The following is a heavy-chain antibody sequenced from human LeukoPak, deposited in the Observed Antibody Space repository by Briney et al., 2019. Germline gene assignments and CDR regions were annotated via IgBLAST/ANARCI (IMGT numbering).Heavy chain of an antibody. CDR1: GFTFSSYG. J-gene: IGHJ4*02. V-gene: IGHV3-30*02. CDR2: IRYDGSNK. CDR3: TPSSYYFDY. Sequence: GSLRLSCAASGFTFSSYGMHWVRQAPGKGLEWVAFIRYDGSNKYYADSVKGRFTISRDNSKNTLYLQMNSLRAEDTAVYYCTPSSYYFDYWGQGTLVTVSS.